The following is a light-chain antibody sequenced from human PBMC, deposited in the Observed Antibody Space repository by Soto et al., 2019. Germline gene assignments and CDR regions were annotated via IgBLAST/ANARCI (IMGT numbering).Light chain of an antibody. CDR2: GAS. V-gene: IGKV3-15*01. Sequence: EIVMMQSPATLSVSPGERATLSCRASQSVSSNLAWYQQKPGQAPRFLIYGASTRATGIPARFSGSGSGTEFTLTISSLQSEDFAVYYCQQYNNWLGTFGQGTKVDIK. CDR3: QQYNNWLGT. CDR1: QSVSSN. J-gene: IGKJ1*01.